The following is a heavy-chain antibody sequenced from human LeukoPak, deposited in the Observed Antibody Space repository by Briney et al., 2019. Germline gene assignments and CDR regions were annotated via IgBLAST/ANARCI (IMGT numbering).Heavy chain of an antibody. J-gene: IGHJ5*02. V-gene: IGHV4-31*03. CDR3: AREYYDSSGYFGWFDP. D-gene: IGHD3-22*01. CDR1: GGSISSGGYY. Sequence: PSQTLSLTCTVSGGSISSGGYYWSWIRQHPGKGLEWIGYIYYSGSTYYNPSLKSRVTISVDTPKNQFSLKLSSVTAADTAVYYCAREYYDSSGYFGWFDPWGQGTLVTVSS. CDR2: IYYSGST.